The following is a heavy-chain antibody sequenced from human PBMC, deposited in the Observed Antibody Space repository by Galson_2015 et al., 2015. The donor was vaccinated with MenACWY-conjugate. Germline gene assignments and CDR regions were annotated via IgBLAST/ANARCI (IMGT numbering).Heavy chain of an antibody. CDR1: GFSVTDNY. J-gene: IGHJ4*02. CDR3: VKDGSPVARGSFDQ. CDR2: LQTDGST. Sequence: SLRLSCAVSGFSVTDNYMSWVRQAPGKGLEWVSVLQTDGSTYYLDSVKARFTISKDNSKNTLYLQMSNLRVDDTAVYYCVKDGSPVARGSFDQWGQGTLVIVSS. D-gene: IGHD3-16*01. V-gene: IGHV3-66*01.